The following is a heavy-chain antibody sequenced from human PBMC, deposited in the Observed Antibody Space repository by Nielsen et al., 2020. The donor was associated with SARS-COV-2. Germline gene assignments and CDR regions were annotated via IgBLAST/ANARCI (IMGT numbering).Heavy chain of an antibody. V-gene: IGHV3-7*01. Sequence: GGSLRLSCAASGFTFSSYWMSWVRQAPGKGLEWVANIKQDGSEKYYVDSVKGRFTISRDNAKNSLYLQMNSLRAEDTAVYYCARDSSAAAFGVFDYWGQGTLVTVSS. CDR2: IKQDGSEK. CDR1: GFTFSSYW. J-gene: IGHJ4*02. CDR3: ARDSSAAAFGVFDY. D-gene: IGHD3-10*01.